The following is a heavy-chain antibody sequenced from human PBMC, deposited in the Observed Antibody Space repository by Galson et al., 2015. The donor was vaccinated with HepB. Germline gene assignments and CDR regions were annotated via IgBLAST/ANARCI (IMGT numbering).Heavy chain of an antibody. CDR3: TTDLIAVAGFDY. J-gene: IGHJ4*02. CDR2: IKSKTDGGTT. CDR1: GFTFSNAW. D-gene: IGHD6-19*01. Sequence: SLRLSCAASGFTFSNAWMSWVRQAPGKGLEWVGRIKSKTDGGTTDYAAPVKGRFTISRDGSKNTLYLQMNSLKTEDTAVYYCTTDLIAVAGFDYWGQGTLVTVSS. V-gene: IGHV3-15*01.